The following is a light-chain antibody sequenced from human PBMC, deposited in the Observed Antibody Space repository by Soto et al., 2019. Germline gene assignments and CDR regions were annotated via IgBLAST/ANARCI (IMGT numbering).Light chain of an antibody. V-gene: IGKV1-5*03. CDR2: KAS. J-gene: IGKJ1*01. Sequence: MTHSSSTPSSSVADCLTLTFTASQSISTWLAWYQQKPGKAPKLLIYKASSLESGVPSRFSGSGSGTEFTLTISSLQPDDLATYYCQQYNSYLWTFGQGTKVDIK. CDR3: QQYNSYLWT. CDR1: QSISTW.